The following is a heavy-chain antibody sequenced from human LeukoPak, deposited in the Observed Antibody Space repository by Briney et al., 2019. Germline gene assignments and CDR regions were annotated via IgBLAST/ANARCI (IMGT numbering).Heavy chain of an antibody. CDR3: ARDRDSSGWKISLAFDI. J-gene: IGHJ3*02. Sequence: GGSLRLSCAASGFTFSSYEMNWVRQAPGKGLEWVSYISSSGSTIYYADSVKGRFTISRDNAKNSLYLQMNSLRAEDTAVYYCARDRDSSGWKISLAFDIWGQGTMVTVSS. CDR1: GFTFSSYE. D-gene: IGHD6-19*01. CDR2: ISSSGSTI. V-gene: IGHV3-48*03.